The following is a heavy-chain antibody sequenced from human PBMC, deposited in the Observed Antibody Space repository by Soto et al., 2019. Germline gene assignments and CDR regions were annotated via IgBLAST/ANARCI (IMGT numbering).Heavy chain of an antibody. D-gene: IGHD3-16*01. CDR3: AKDLFRVYVITFGGVKRTPAGMDV. Sequence: QVQLVESGGGVVQPGRSLRLSCAASGFTFSSYGMHWVRQAPGKGLEWVAVISYDGSNKYYADSVKGRFTISRDNSKNTLYLQMNSLRAEDTAVYYCAKDLFRVYVITFGGVKRTPAGMDVWGQGTTVTVSS. CDR2: ISYDGSNK. J-gene: IGHJ6*02. CDR1: GFTFSSYG. V-gene: IGHV3-30*18.